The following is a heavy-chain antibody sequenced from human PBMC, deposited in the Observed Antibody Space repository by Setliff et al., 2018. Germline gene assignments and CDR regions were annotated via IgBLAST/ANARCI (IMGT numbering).Heavy chain of an antibody. CDR3: AREKGNREAPELRGLYYYYMDV. V-gene: IGHV4-4*07. Sequence: TSETLSLTCTVSGGSISSYYWSWIRQPAGKGLEWIGRIYTSGSTNYNPSLKSRVTMSVDTSKNQFSLKLSSVTAADTAVYYCAREKGNREAPELRGLYYYYMDVWGIGTTVTVSS. CDR2: IYTSGST. D-gene: IGHD3-10*01. J-gene: IGHJ6*03. CDR1: GGSISSYY.